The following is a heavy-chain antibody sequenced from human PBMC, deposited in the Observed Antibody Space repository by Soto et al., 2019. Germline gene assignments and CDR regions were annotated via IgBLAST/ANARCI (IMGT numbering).Heavy chain of an antibody. CDR1: GGSVSSGSYY. V-gene: IGHV4-61*01. CDR2: IDYSGST. D-gene: IGHD5-12*01. Sequence: SETLSLTCTVSGGSVSSGSYYWSWIRQPPGKGLEWIGYIDYSGSTNYNPSLKSRVTISVDTSKNQFSLKLSSVTAADTAVYYCAREMATTSLNNWFDPWGQGTLVTVSS. CDR3: AREMATTSLNNWFDP. J-gene: IGHJ5*02.